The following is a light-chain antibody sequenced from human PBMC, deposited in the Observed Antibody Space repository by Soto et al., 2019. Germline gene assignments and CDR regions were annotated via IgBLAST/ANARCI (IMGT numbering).Light chain of an antibody. CDR1: SSDVGNYNF. Sequence: QSVLTQPASVSGSPGQSIIISCTGTSSDVGNYNFVSWYQHHAGTAPKLIIYQVTNRPSGVSDRFSGSKSGDTASLTISGLQAEDEVDYYCTSYTAFSTDILFGGGTKLTVL. V-gene: IGLV2-14*01. CDR2: QVT. CDR3: TSYTAFSTDIL. J-gene: IGLJ2*01.